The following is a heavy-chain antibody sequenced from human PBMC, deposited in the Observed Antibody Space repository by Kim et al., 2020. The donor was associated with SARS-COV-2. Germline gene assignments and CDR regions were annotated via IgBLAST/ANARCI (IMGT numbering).Heavy chain of an antibody. V-gene: IGHV7-4-1*02. D-gene: IGHD6-13*01. CDR2: INTNTGNP. CDR3: PSTPDIAAAGLIDY. Sequence: ASVKVSCKASGYTFTSYAMNWVRQAPGQGLEWMGWINTNTGNPTYAQGFTGRFVFPLDTSVRTPYLQTSSLQAEDTAVYYCPSTPDIAAAGLIDYWGQGT. CDR1: GYTFTSYA. J-gene: IGHJ4*02.